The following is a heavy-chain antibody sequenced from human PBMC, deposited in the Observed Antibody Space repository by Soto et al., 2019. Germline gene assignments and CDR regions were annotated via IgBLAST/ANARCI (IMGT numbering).Heavy chain of an antibody. V-gene: IGHV1-18*04. Sequence: QVQLVQSGAEVKKPGASVKVSCKTSGYTFTNNGINWVRQAPGQGLEWMGWISGYNGNTAYAQKLQGRVTMTTDTFTSTAYMELRSLRSDDPAVYYSARGSTHYGMDVWGEGTTVTVSS. D-gene: IGHD2-2*01. CDR1: GYTFTNNG. CDR3: ARGSTHYGMDV. J-gene: IGHJ6*02. CDR2: ISGYNGNT.